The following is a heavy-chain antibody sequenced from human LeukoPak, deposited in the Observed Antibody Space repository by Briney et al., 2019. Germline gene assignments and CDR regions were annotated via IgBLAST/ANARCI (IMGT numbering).Heavy chain of an antibody. CDR3: AKDGNIVVVTYWFDP. V-gene: IGHV3-30*18. CDR2: ISYDGSNK. Sequence: GRSLRLSCAASGFTFSSYGMHWVRQAPGKGLEWVAVISYDGSNKYYADSVKGGFTISRDNSKNTLYLQMNSLRAEDTAVYYCAKDGNIVVVTYWFDPWGQGTLVTVSS. D-gene: IGHD2-21*02. J-gene: IGHJ5*02. CDR1: GFTFSSYG.